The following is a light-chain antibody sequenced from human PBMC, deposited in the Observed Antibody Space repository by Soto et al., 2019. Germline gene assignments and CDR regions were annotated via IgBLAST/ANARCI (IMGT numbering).Light chain of an antibody. J-gene: IGKJ1*01. CDR2: AAP. CDR1: QSISTY. V-gene: IGKV1-39*01. CDR3: QQSYSSPRT. Sequence: DIQMTQSPSSLSASVGDSVTITCRASQSISTYLNWYQLKPGNAPKLLLSAAPGFQSAVPSHFSGSGSGTDFTLTISSLQPEDFATYYCQQSYSSPRTFGQGTKVEIK.